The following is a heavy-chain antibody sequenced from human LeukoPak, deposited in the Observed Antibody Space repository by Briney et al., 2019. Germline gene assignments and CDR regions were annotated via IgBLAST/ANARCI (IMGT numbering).Heavy chain of an antibody. J-gene: IGHJ4*02. CDR3: ARARTVDLFAREYVDV. V-gene: IGHV4-59*01. Sequence: SETLSLTCTVSDGSISSYSWSWIRQPPGKGLEWIGYISYSGSTNYNPSLKSRVTISVDTSKSQFSLNLSFVTAADTAVYYCARARTVDLFAREYVDVWGQGILVTVSS. CDR2: ISYSGST. D-gene: IGHD2-8*02. CDR1: DGSISSYS.